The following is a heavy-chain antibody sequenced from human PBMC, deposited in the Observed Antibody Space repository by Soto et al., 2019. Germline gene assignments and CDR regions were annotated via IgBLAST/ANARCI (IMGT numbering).Heavy chain of an antibody. Sequence: PSETLSLTCTVSGGSISSSSYYWGWIRQPPGKGLEWIGSIYYSGSTYYNPSLKSRATISVDASKNQFSLKLSSVTAADTAVYYCAHYYGSGSYWFDPWGQGTLVTVSS. V-gene: IGHV4-39*01. J-gene: IGHJ5*02. CDR3: AHYYGSGSYWFDP. CDR2: IYYSGST. CDR1: GGSISSSSYY. D-gene: IGHD3-10*01.